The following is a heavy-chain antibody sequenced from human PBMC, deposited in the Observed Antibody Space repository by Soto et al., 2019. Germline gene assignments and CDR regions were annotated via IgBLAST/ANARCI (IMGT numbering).Heavy chain of an antibody. Sequence: EVQLVESGGGLVQPGVSLKLSCAASGFTFSGSAMHWVRQASGKGLEWVGRIRSKANSYATAYAASVKGRFTISRDDSKNTASLQMISLKTEDTAVYYCTSPKYYGDYRFDYWGQGTLVTVSS. J-gene: IGHJ4*02. V-gene: IGHV3-73*02. D-gene: IGHD4-17*01. CDR1: GFTFSGSA. CDR2: IRSKANSYAT. CDR3: TSPKYYGDYRFDY.